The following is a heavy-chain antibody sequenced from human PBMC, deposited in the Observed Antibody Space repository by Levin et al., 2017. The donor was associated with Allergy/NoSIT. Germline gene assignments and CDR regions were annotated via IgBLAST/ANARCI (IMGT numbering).Heavy chain of an antibody. Sequence: SETLSLTCAISGDSVSSNSAAWKWIRQSPSRGLEWLGRTYYRSKWYTGYAVSLKSRITINPDTSKNQFSLQLNSVTPEDTAVYYCARGNNGVVDDWGQGTLVTVSS. CDR2: TYYRSKWYT. D-gene: IGHD1/OR15-1a*01. V-gene: IGHV6-1*01. CDR1: GDSVSSNSAA. J-gene: IGHJ4*02. CDR3: ARGNNGVVDD.